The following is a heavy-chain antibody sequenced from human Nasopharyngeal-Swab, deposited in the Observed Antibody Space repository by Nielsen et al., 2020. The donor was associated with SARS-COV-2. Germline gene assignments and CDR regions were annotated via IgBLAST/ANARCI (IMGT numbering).Heavy chain of an antibody. D-gene: IGHD3-22*01. J-gene: IGHJ4*02. CDR1: GTSFSGYY. V-gene: IGHV4-34*01. Sequence: SETLSLTCAVSGTSFSGYYWTWIRQPPGKGLEWIGAINHSGSTNYNPYLESRVTISVDTSKNKFSLNLSSVTAADTAVYYCARGGLDYDSSGAQLDYWGQGTLVTVSS. CDR3: ARGGLDYDSSGAQLDY. CDR2: INHSGST.